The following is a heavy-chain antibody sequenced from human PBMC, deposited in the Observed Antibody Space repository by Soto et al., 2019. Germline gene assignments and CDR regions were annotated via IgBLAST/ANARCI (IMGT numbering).Heavy chain of an antibody. Sequence: TLSLTCTVSGGSISSSSYYWGWIRQPPGKGLEWIGSIYYSGSTYYNPSLKSRVTISVDTSKNQFSLKLSSVTAADTAVYYCARQEWFGELPNWFDPWGQGTLVTVSS. D-gene: IGHD3-10*01. CDR3: ARQEWFGELPNWFDP. CDR2: IYYSGST. V-gene: IGHV4-39*01. CDR1: GGSISSSSYY. J-gene: IGHJ5*02.